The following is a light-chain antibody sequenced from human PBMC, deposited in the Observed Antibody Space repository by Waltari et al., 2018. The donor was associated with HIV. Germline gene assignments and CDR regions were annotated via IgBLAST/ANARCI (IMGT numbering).Light chain of an antibody. Sequence: EIVLTQSPATLSLSPGERATLSCRASQCVSIYLAWYQQKPGQPPRLPIYDASNRATAIPARFSGSGSGTDFTLTISSLEPEDFAVYYCQQRSRWPPAYTFGQGTKLEIK. CDR1: QCVSIY. V-gene: IGKV3-11*01. CDR2: DAS. J-gene: IGKJ2*01. CDR3: QQRSRWPPAYT.